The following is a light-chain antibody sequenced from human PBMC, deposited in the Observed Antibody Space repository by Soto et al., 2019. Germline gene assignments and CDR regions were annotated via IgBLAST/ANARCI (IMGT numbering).Light chain of an antibody. J-gene: IGLJ3*02. CDR2: SIN. CDR3: VLYVGSGIGV. Sequence: QTVVTQEPSFSVSPGGTATLTCGLSSGSVSSSYYPSWYQQTPGQAPRTLIYSINTRSSGVPDRFSGSILGNKAVLTITGAQADDEADYYCVLYVGSGIGVFGGGTKLTVL. V-gene: IGLV8-61*01. CDR1: SGSVSSSYY.